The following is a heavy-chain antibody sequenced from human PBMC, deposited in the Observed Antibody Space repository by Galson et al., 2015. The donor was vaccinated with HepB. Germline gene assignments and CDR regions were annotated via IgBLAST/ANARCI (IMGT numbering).Heavy chain of an antibody. J-gene: IGHJ5*02. Sequence: SVKVSCKASGYTFTSYTISWVRQAPGQGLEWMGRIIPILGIANYAQKFQGRVTITADKSTSTAYMELSSLRSEDTAVYYCARDRNGIAAASNWFDPWGQGTLVTVSS. V-gene: IGHV1-69*04. CDR3: ARDRNGIAAASNWFDP. D-gene: IGHD6-13*01. CDR2: IIPILGIA. CDR1: GYTFTSYT.